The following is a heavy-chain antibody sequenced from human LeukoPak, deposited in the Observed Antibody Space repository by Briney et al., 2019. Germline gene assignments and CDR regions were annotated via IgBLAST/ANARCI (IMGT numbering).Heavy chain of an antibody. CDR3: ARDHIVVVTAVPIGHFDY. J-gene: IGHJ4*02. CDR1: GGSISSSSYY. Sequence: SETLSLTCTVSGGSISSSSYYWGWIRQPPGKGLEWIGSIYYSGSTYYNPSLKSRVTISVDTSKNQFSLKLSSVTAADTAVYYCARDHIVVVTAVPIGHFDYWGQGTLSPSPQ. V-gene: IGHV4-39*07. D-gene: IGHD2-21*02. CDR2: IYYSGST.